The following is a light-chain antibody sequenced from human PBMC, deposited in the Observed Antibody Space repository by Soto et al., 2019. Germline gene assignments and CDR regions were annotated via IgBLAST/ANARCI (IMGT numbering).Light chain of an antibody. Sequence: DIQMTQFPSSLSASVGGRVTITCRASQTISSYLHWYQLKPGQAPKLLIYAASSLQSGVPSRFSGSGSGTEFTLTISSLQPEDFATYFCQQTFSTYVSFGGGTKVEIK. J-gene: IGKJ4*01. CDR3: QQTFSTYVS. V-gene: IGKV1-39*01. CDR2: AAS. CDR1: QTISSY.